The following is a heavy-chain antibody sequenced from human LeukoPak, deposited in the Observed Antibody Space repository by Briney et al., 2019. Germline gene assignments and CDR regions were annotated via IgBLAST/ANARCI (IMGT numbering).Heavy chain of an antibody. D-gene: IGHD3-22*01. Sequence: GASVKVSCKASGYTFTGYYMHWVRQAPGQGLEWMGRINPNSGGTNYAQKFQGRVIMTRDTSISTAYMELSRLRSDDTAVYYCAGDRYYYDSSGSFDYWGQGTLVTVSS. CDR2: INPNSGGT. J-gene: IGHJ4*02. CDR3: AGDRYYYDSSGSFDY. CDR1: GYTFTGYY. V-gene: IGHV1-2*06.